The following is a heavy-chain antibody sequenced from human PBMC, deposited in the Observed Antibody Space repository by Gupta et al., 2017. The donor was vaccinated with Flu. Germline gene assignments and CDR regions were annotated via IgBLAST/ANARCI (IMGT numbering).Heavy chain of an antibody. CDR1: GGSFSGYY. D-gene: IGHD6-13*01. CDR2: INHSGST. CDR3: AKTAAGTVGTGAYFDY. V-gene: IGHV4-34*01. Sequence: QVQLQQWGAGLLKPSETLSLTCAVYGGSFSGYYWSWIRQPPGKGLEWIGEINHSGSTNYNPSLKSRVTISVDTSKNQFSLKLSSVTAADTAVYYCAKTAAGTVGTGAYFDYWGQGTLVTVSS. J-gene: IGHJ4*02.